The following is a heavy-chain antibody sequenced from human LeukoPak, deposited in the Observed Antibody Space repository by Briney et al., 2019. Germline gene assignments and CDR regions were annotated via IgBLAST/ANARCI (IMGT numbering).Heavy chain of an antibody. Sequence: ASVKVSCKASGYTFTSYYMHWVRQAPGQGLEWMGIINPSGGSTSYTQKFQGRVTMTRDTSTSTVYMELSSLRSEDTAVYYCARECSGGSCPNGVDYWGQGTPVTVSS. J-gene: IGHJ4*02. V-gene: IGHV1-46*01. CDR3: ARECSGGSCPNGVDY. CDR2: INPSGGST. D-gene: IGHD2-15*01. CDR1: GYTFTSYY.